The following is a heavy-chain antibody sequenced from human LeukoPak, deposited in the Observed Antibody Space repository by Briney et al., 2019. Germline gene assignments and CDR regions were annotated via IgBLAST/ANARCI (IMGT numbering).Heavy chain of an antibody. V-gene: IGHV1-2*02. D-gene: IGHD4-23*01. CDR2: INSNSGGT. CDR1: GYTFTGYY. Sequence: ASVKVSCKASGYTFTGYYMHWVRQTPGQGLEWMGWINSNSGGTNYAQKFQGRVTMTRDTSISTAYMELSRLRSDDTAVYFCARDDGGKRDGLDVWGQGTTVTASS. J-gene: IGHJ6*02. CDR3: ARDDGGKRDGLDV.